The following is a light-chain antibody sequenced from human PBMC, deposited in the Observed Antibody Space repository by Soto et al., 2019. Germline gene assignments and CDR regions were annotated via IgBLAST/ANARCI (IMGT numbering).Light chain of an antibody. Sequence: QLVLTQPPSASGTPGQRVTISCSGSSSNIGSNTVNWYQQLPGTAPKLLIYSNNQRPSGVPDRFSGSKSGTSASLAISGLQSEDEADYYCAAWDDSLNGVFGGGTKLTV. V-gene: IGLV1-44*01. CDR3: AAWDDSLNGV. CDR1: SSNIGSNT. J-gene: IGLJ3*02. CDR2: SNN.